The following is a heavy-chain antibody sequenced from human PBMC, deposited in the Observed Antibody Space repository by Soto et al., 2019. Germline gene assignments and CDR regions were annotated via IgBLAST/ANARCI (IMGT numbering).Heavy chain of an antibody. CDR1: GFNFSSYA. CDR3: AKAKWELPYFDY. D-gene: IGHD1-26*01. J-gene: IGHJ4*02. CDR2: ISGSGGST. Sequence: EVQLLESGGGLVQPGGSLRLSCAASGFNFSSYAMSWVRQAPGKGLEWVSAISGSGGSTYYADSVKGRFTISRDNSKNTLYLQMNSLRAEDTAVYYCAKAKWELPYFDYWGQGTLVTVSS. V-gene: IGHV3-23*01.